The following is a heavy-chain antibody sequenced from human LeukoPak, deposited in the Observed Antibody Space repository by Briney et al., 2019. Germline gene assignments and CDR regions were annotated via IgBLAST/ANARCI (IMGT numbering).Heavy chain of an antibody. Sequence: GGSLRLSCAASGFTFNNAWMSWVRQAPGKGLEWVGRIKSKADGGTTDYAAPVKGRFTISRDDSKNTLYLQMNSLKTEDTAVYYCTSFGSGSYYGHWFDPWGQGTLVTVSS. J-gene: IGHJ5*02. V-gene: IGHV3-15*01. D-gene: IGHD3-10*01. CDR2: IKSKADGGTT. CDR3: TSFGSGSYYGHWFDP. CDR1: GFTFNNAW.